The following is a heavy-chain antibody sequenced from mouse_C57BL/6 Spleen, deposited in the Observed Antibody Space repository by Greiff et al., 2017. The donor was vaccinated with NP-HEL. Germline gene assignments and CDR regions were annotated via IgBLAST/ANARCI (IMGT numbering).Heavy chain of an antibody. CDR3: ARRGVSLGFAY. CDR1: GYTFTDYY. Sequence: VQLQQSGPELVKPGASVKISCKASGYTFTDYYMNWVKQSPGKSLEWIGDINPNNGGTSYNQKFKGKATLTVDKSSSTAYMELRSLTSEDSAVYYCARRGVSLGFAYWGQGTLVTVSA. CDR2: INPNNGGT. V-gene: IGHV1-26*01. J-gene: IGHJ3*01.